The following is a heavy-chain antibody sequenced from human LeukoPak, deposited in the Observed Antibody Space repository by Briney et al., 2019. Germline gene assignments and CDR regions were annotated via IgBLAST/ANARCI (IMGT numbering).Heavy chain of an antibody. Sequence: GGSLRLSCAASGFTFSSYEMNWVRQAPGKGLEWVSYISSSGSTIYYADSVKGRFTISRDNAKNSLYLQMNSLRAEDTAVYYCARAPYSGYDSAYYLDYWGQGTLVTVSS. CDR3: ARAPYSGYDSAYYLDY. D-gene: IGHD5-12*01. CDR2: ISSSGSTI. V-gene: IGHV3-48*03. J-gene: IGHJ4*02. CDR1: GFTFSSYE.